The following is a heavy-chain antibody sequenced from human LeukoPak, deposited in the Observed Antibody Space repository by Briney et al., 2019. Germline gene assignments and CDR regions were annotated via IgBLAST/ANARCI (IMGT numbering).Heavy chain of an antibody. CDR2: INHSGST. V-gene: IGHV4-34*01. Sequence: SETLSLTCAVYGGTFSGYYWSWLRQPPGKGLEWIGEINHSGSTNYNPSLMSRVTIYVDASKIHFSLKLSSVTAACTAVYYCARGEYGDYGGWGQGTLVSVSS. J-gene: IGHJ4*02. D-gene: IGHD4-17*01. CDR1: GGTFSGYY. CDR3: ARGEYGDYGG.